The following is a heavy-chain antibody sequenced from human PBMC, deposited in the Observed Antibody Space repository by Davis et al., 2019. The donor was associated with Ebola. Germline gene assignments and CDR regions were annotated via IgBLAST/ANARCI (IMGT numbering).Heavy chain of an antibody. CDR2: IYYSGST. CDR3: AVIPWGHGKWHIDY. CDR1: GGSISGSSYY. J-gene: IGHJ4*02. D-gene: IGHD3-16*01. V-gene: IGHV4-39*01. Sequence: MPSETLSLTCTVSGGSISGSSYYWGRIRQPPGRGLAWIGSIYYSGSTDYNSSLKIRVTISVDTSKNQFSLQLTSVTAADTAVYYCAVIPWGHGKWHIDYWGQGTLVTVSS.